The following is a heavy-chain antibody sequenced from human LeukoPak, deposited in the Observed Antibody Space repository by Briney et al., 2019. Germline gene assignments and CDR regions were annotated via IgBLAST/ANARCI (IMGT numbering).Heavy chain of an antibody. CDR1: GFTFSSYA. D-gene: IGHD6-6*01. V-gene: IGHV3-53*01. CDR3: ARGYSSSSVFYYYYGMDV. Sequence: GGSLRLSCAASGFTFSSYAMSWVRQAPGKGLEWVSVIYSGGSTYYADSVKGRFTISRDNSKNTLYLQMNSLRAEDTAVYYCARGYSSSSVFYYYYGMDVWGQGTTVTVSS. J-gene: IGHJ6*02. CDR2: IYSGGST.